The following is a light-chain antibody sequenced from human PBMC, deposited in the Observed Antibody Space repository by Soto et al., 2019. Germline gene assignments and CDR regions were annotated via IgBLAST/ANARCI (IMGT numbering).Light chain of an antibody. J-gene: IGKJ4*01. Sequence: EIVLTQSPATLSLSPGERATLSCRASQSVSSYLAWYQQKPGQAPRLLMYDTSNRATGIPARFSGSGSGTDFTLTIGSLEPEDFAVYYCQQRSDGLTFGGGTRVEIK. V-gene: IGKV3-11*01. CDR2: DTS. CDR1: QSVSSY. CDR3: QQRSDGLT.